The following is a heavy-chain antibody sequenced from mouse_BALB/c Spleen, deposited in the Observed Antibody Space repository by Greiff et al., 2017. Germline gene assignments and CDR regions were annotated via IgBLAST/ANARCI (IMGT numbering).Heavy chain of an antibody. V-gene: IGHV5-9-3*01. CDR1: GFTFSSYA. CDR2: ISSGGSYT. D-gene: IGHD1-1*01. Sequence: EVKLVESGGGLVKPGGSLKLSCAASGFTFSSYAMSWVRQTPEKRLEWVATISSGGSYTYYPDSVKGRFTISRDNAKNTLYLQMSSLRSEDTAMYYCARQRDYYVSSYDPAWFAYWGQGTLVTVSA. CDR3: ARQRDYYVSSYDPAWFAY. J-gene: IGHJ3*01.